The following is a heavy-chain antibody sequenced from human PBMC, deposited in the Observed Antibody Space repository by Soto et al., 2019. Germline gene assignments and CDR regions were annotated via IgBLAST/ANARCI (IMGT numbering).Heavy chain of an antibody. CDR3: ARDEAHSSGYYSIF. D-gene: IGHD3-22*01. CDR1: GFTFSSYA. Sequence: VGSLRLSCAASGFTFSSYAMHWVRQAPGKGLEWVAVISYDGSNKYYADSVKGRFTISRDNSKNTLYLQMNSLRAEDTAVYYCARDEAHSSGYYSIFWGQGTLVTVSS. V-gene: IGHV3-30-3*01. J-gene: IGHJ4*02. CDR2: ISYDGSNK.